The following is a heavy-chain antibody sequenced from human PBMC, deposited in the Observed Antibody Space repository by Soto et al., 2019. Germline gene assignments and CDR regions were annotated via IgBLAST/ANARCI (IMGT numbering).Heavy chain of an antibody. V-gene: IGHV1-69*12. CDR3: ARDIERQRLGGYYSYAMDI. Sequence: QVQLVQSGAEVKKPGSSVKVSCKASGGTFNTFAISWVRQAPGQGFEWLGGSIPIFRTPDYAQKFQGRVTIIADESASTAYMELSSLRSEATAVCYCARDIERQRLGGYYSYAMDIWGQGTTVTVSS. D-gene: IGHD5-12*01. CDR1: GGTFNTFA. CDR2: SIPIFRTP. J-gene: IGHJ6*02.